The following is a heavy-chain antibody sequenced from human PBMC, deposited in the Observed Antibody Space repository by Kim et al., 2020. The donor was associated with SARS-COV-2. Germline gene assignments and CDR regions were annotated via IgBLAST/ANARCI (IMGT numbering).Heavy chain of an antibody. J-gene: IGHJ4*02. CDR3: AKDVSPGVGAIGY. V-gene: IGHV3-9*01. D-gene: IGHD1-26*01. CDR1: GFTFSDYA. CDR2: ISRDSGYI. Sequence: GGSLRLSCKTSGFTFSDYAMHWVRQRPEKGLEWVSGISRDSGYIEYADYVRGRFSISRDNAKNSLYLQMSSLRLEDTGLYYCAKDVSPGVGAIGYWGQGNLVTVSS.